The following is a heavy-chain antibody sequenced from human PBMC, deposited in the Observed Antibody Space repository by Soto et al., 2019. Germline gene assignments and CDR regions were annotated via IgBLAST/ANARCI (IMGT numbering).Heavy chain of an antibody. J-gene: IGHJ3*02. D-gene: IGHD6-19*01. CDR3: ARGRSSGWPDDAFDI. V-gene: IGHV1-3*01. CDR2: INAGNGNT. CDR1: GYTFTSYA. Sequence: ASVKVSCKASGYTFTSYAMHWVRQAPGQRLEWMGWINAGNGNTKYSQKFQGRVTITRDTSASTAYMELSSLRSEDTAAYYCARGRSSGWPDDAFDIWGQGTMVTVSS.